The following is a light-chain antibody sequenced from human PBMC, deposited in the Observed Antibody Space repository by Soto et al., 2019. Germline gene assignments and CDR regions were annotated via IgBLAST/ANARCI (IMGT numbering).Light chain of an antibody. CDR3: QQSFSSFVT. CDR1: QRIDTF. J-gene: IGKJ2*01. V-gene: IGKV1-39*01. Sequence: DIQMTQSPSSLSASVGDRVIIACRASQRIDTFLNWYQQKPGQAPKLLIHAASILHNGVTSRFRSGGSGTDFTLTIDSLQPDDFATYYCQQSFSSFVTFGQGTKLEIK. CDR2: AAS.